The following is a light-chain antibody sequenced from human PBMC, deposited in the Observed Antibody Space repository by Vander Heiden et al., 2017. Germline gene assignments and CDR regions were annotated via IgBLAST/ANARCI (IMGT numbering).Light chain of an antibody. J-gene: IGLJ1*01. V-gene: IGLV2-11*01. CDR1: SSDVGGYNF. CDR3: CSYAGNYV. CDR2: DVN. Sequence: QSALTPPRSVSGSPGQSVTISCTGTSSDVGGYNFVSWFQQHPGKVPKLMIYDVNKRPSGVPDRFSGSKSGNTASLTISGLQAEDEADYYCCSYAGNYVFGTGTMVTVL.